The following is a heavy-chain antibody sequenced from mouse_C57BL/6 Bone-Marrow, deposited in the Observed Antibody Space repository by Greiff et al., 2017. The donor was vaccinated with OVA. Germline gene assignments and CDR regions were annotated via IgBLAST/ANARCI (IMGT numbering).Heavy chain of an antibody. J-gene: IGHJ1*03. CDR1: GFTFSDYG. D-gene: IGHD1-1*01. Sequence: DVKLQESGGGLVQPGGSLKLSCAASGFTFSDYGMAWVRQAPRKGPEWVAFISNLAYSIYYADTVTGRFTISRENAKNTLYLEMSSLRSEDTAMYYCARHGYYGSSFWYFDVWGTGTTVTVSS. V-gene: IGHV5-15*01. CDR3: ARHGYYGSSFWYFDV. CDR2: ISNLAYSI.